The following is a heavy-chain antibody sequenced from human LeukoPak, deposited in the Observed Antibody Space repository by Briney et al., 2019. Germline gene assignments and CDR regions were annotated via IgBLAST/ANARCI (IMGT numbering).Heavy chain of an antibody. D-gene: IGHD4-11*01. CDR1: GFSIRSGAYY. Sequence: PSQTLSLTCTVSGFSIRSGAYYWSWTRQRPGKGLEWIGYTYYSVYTHYNPSLKSRDSVLLDTSKNRVSLKLNSVTPGDTAVYYCARLLVTTVVAAYWGQGALGTVSS. J-gene: IGHJ4*02. CDR2: TYYSVYT. V-gene: IGHV4-31*03. CDR3: ARLLVTTVVAAY.